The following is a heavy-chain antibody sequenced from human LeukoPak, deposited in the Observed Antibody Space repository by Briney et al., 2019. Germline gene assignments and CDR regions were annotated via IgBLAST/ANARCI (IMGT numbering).Heavy chain of an antibody. CDR2: IYPGDSDT. CDR3: ARRVGTQYYFDY. D-gene: IGHD7-27*01. V-gene: IGHV5-51*01. CDR1: GYSFASYW. Sequence: GESLKISCEGSGYSFASYWIGWVRQMPGKGLEWMGIIYPGDSDTRYSPSFQGQVTISADKSISTAYLQWSSLKASDTAMYYCARRVGTQYYFDYWAREPWSPSPQ. J-gene: IGHJ4*02.